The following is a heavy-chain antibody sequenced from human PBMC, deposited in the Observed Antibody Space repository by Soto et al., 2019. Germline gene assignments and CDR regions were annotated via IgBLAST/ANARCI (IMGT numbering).Heavy chain of an antibody. J-gene: IGHJ4*01. D-gene: IGHD3-22*01. CDR2: IKSKTDGGTA. V-gene: IGHV3-15*07. CDR1: GFTFSNAW. Sequence: EVQLVESGGGLVKPGGSLRLSCAASGFTFSNAWINWVRQAPGKGLEWVGRIKSKTDGGTADFAAPVKGRFAISRDDSKNTLYLQMNSLKTEDTAVYYYTTDSYSTIIVVRFDYWGHGTLVTVSS. CDR3: TTDSYSTIIVVRFDY.